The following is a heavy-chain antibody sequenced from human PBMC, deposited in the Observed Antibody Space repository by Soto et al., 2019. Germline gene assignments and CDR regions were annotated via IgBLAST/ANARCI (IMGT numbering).Heavy chain of an antibody. V-gene: IGHV3-23*01. J-gene: IGHJ4*02. CDR2: IDYTGGTT. Sequence: GGSLRLSCAASGFTFSILAMGWVRQAPGKGLEWVSVIDYTGGTTHYTDSVKGRFIISRDNSKKILYLQMNSLRTEDTAIYYCAKDATRTSGWYYFDYWGRGALVTVSS. D-gene: IGHD6-19*01. CDR1: GFTFSILA. CDR3: AKDATRTSGWYYFDY.